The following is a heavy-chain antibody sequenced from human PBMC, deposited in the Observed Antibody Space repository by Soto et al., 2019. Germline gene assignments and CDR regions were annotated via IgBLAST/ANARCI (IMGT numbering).Heavy chain of an antibody. CDR2: ISAYNGNT. Sequence: QVQLVQSGAEVKKPGASVKVSCKASGYTFTSYGISWVRQAPGQGLEWMGWISAYNGNTNYAQKLQGRVTMTTDTSTSTAYMELRSLRSDDTAVYYCARDLTVVPAADYSWFDPWGQGTLVTVSS. CDR3: ARDLTVVPAADYSWFDP. CDR1: GYTFTSYG. J-gene: IGHJ5*02. D-gene: IGHD2-2*01. V-gene: IGHV1-18*01.